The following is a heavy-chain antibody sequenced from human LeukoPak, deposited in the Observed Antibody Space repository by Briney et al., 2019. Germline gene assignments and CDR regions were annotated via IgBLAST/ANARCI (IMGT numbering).Heavy chain of an antibody. CDR1: GGSFSSGDYY. CDR2: IYYSGRT. J-gene: IGHJ4*02. CDR3: ARVFYGDHSLYYFDY. D-gene: IGHD4-17*01. V-gene: IGHV4-30-4*01. Sequence: SETLSLTCTVSGGSFSSGDYYWSWIRQPPGKGLEWIGYIYYSGRTNYNPSLKSRLTISVDTSKNQFSLKLSSVTAADTAVYYCARVFYGDHSLYYFDYWGQGTLVTVSS.